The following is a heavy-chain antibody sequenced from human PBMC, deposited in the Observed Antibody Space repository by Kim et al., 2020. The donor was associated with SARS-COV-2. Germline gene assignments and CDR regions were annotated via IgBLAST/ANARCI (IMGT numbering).Heavy chain of an antibody. Sequence: YNPSLKSRVTISVDTSKNQFSLKLSSVTAADTAVCYCARVPVTASPYFDYWGQGTLVTVSS. CDR3: ARVPVTASPYFDY. D-gene: IGHD2-21*02. J-gene: IGHJ4*02. V-gene: IGHV4-39*01.